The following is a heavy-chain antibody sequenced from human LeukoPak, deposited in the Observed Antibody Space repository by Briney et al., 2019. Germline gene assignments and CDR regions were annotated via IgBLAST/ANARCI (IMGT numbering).Heavy chain of an antibody. CDR2: IYYSGST. Sequence: SETLSLTCTVSGGSISSYYWSWIRQPPGKGLEWIGYIYYSGSTNYNPSLKSRVTISVDTSKNQFSLKLSSVTAADTAAYYCARVEEWLRLDYWGQGTLVTVSS. J-gene: IGHJ4*02. D-gene: IGHD5-12*01. CDR3: ARVEEWLRLDY. V-gene: IGHV4-59*01. CDR1: GGSISSYY.